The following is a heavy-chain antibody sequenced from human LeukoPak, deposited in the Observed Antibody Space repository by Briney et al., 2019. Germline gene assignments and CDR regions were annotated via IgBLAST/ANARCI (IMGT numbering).Heavy chain of an antibody. CDR3: AGVEEDAFDI. V-gene: IGHV4-38-2*02. D-gene: IGHD5-24*01. CDR1: GYSISSGYY. J-gene: IGHJ3*02. CDR2: IYHSGST. Sequence: PSETLSLTCTVSGYSISSGYYWGWIRQPPGKGLEWIGSIYHSGSTYYNPSLKSRVTISVDTSKNQFSLKLSSVTAADTAVYYCAGVEEDAFDIWGQGTMVTVSS.